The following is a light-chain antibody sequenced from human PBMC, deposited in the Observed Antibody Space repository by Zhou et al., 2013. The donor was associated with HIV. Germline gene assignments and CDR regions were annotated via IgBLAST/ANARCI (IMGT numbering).Light chain of an antibody. Sequence: DVQMTQSPSSLSASVGDRVSVTCQASRDISVYLNWYHQKPGKAPKLMIFDTSKLEEGVPSRFSGSGSGTDFTLTISSLQPEDVATYYCQKYNSVPRTFGQGTKVEIK. CDR2: DTS. J-gene: IGKJ1*01. CDR3: QKYNSVPRT. V-gene: IGKV1-33*01. CDR1: RDISVY.